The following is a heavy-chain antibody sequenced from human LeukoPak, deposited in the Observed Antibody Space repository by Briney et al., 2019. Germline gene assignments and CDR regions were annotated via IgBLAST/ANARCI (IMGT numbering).Heavy chain of an antibody. J-gene: IGHJ4*02. CDR2: ISGSGGST. V-gene: IGHV3-23*01. D-gene: IGHD4-11*01. CDR3: AKDLTVHDYSFDY. CDR1: EFTFSSYA. Sequence: GGSLRLSCAASEFTFSSYAMSWVRQAPGKGLEWVSAISGSGGSTYYADSVKGRFTISRDNSKNTLYLQMNSLRAEDTAVYYCAKDLTVHDYSFDYWGQGTLVTVSS.